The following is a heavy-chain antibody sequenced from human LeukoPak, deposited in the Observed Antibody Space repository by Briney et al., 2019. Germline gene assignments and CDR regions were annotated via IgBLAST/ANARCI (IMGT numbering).Heavy chain of an antibody. CDR2: IYYSGST. D-gene: IGHD3-10*02. V-gene: IGHV4-31*03. Sequence: PSETLSLTCTVSGGSISSGGYYWSWIRQHPGKGLEWIGYIYYSGSTYYNPSLKSRVTISVDTSKNQFSLKLSSVTAADTAVYYCARECPGSSFDPWGQGTLVTVSS. J-gene: IGHJ5*02. CDR1: GGSISSGGYY. CDR3: ARECPGSSFDP.